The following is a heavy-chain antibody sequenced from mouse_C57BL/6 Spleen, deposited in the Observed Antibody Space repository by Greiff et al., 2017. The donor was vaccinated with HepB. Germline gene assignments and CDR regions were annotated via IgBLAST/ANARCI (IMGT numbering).Heavy chain of an antibody. V-gene: IGHV1-55*01. CDR2: IYPGSGST. CDR3: ARGPSLKDYFDY. J-gene: IGHJ2*01. CDR1: GYTFTSYW. Sequence: QVQLKESGAELVKPGASVKMSCKASGYTFTSYWITWVKQRPGQGLEWIGDIYPGSGSTNYNEKFKSKATLTVDTSSSTAYMQLSSLTSEDSAVYYCARGPSLKDYFDYWGQGTTLTVSS.